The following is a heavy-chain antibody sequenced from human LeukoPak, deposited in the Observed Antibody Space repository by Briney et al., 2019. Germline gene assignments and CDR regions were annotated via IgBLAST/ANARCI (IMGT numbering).Heavy chain of an antibody. Sequence: GGSPRLSCAASGFTFSSYALSWVRQAPGKGLEWVSAISGSGGSTYYADSVKGRFTISRDNSKNTLYLQMNSLRAEDTAVYYCAKSDGYCSSTSCYTVYWGQGTLVTVSS. V-gene: IGHV3-23*01. CDR1: GFTFSSYA. CDR2: ISGSGGST. CDR3: AKSDGYCSSTSCYTVY. D-gene: IGHD2-2*02. J-gene: IGHJ4*02.